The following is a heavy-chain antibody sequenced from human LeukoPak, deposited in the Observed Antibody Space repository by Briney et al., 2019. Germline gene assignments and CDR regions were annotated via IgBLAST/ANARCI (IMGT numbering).Heavy chain of an antibody. J-gene: IGHJ4*02. CDR3: AKELVYYDSSGYYEGDY. CDR2: ISYDGSNK. CDR1: GFTFSSYG. D-gene: IGHD3-22*01. V-gene: IGHV3-30*18. Sequence: GRSLRLSCAASGFTFSSYGMHWVRQAPGKGLEWVAVISYDGSNKYYADSVKGRFTISRDNSKNTLYLQMNSLRAEDTAVYYCAKELVYYDSSGYYEGDYWGQGTLATVSS.